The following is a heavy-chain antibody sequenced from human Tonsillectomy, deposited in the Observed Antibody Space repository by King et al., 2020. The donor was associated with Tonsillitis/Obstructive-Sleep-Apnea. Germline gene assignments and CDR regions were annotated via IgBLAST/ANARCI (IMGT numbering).Heavy chain of an antibody. CDR1: GFTFSSNG. Sequence: QVQLVESGGGVVQPGRSLRLSCAASGFTFSSNGMHWVRQAPGKGREWVAVISYDGSIKNYADSVQGRFTISRDNSKNTLYLQMNSLRVEDTAVYYCATDRRVLEWLFDTWGQGTLVTVSS. CDR3: ATDRRVLEWLFDT. V-gene: IGHV3-30*03. CDR2: ISYDGSIK. J-gene: IGHJ5*02. D-gene: IGHD3-3*01.